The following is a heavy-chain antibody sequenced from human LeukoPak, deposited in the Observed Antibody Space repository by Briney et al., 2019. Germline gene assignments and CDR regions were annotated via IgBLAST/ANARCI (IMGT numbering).Heavy chain of an antibody. J-gene: IGHJ4*02. V-gene: IGHV4-59*01. CDR1: GVSISTYY. CDR3: ARDRSDYYDSSGLDY. D-gene: IGHD3-22*01. Sequence: SETLSLTCTVSGVSISTYYWSWIRQPPGKGLEWIGYIYYSGSTNYNPSLKSRVTISVDTSKNQFSLKLSSVTAADTAVYYCARDRSDYYDSSGLDYWGQGTLVIVSS. CDR2: IYYSGST.